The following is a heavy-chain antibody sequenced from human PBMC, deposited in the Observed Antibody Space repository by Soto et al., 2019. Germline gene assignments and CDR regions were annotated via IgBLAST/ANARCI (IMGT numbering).Heavy chain of an antibody. J-gene: IGHJ4*02. V-gene: IGHV4-59*08. CDR1: GGSISSYY. D-gene: IGHD3-10*01. Sequence: QVQLQESGPGLVKPSETLSLTCTVSGGSISSYYWTWIRLPPGKGLEWIGFMYNSGSTHYNPSLKSRVTISLDTSKNQFSLNLRSVTAADTAVYYCASMGYHYGSGSYPLDYWCQGTLVTVSS. CDR2: MYNSGST. CDR3: ASMGYHYGSGSYPLDY.